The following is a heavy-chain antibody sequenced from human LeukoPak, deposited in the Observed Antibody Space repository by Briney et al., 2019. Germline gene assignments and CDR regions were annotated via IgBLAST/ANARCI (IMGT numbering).Heavy chain of an antibody. CDR2: IYTSGST. CDR1: GGSISSYY. CDR3: ARAAGVGNYYYMDV. V-gene: IGHV4-4*07. J-gene: IGHJ6*03. D-gene: IGHD1-26*01. Sequence: MPSETLSLTCTVSGGSISSYYWSWIRQPAGKGLEWVGRIYTSGSTNYNPSLKSRVTISVDTSKNQFSLKLSSVTAADTAVYYCARAAGVGNYYYMDVWGKGTTVTVSS.